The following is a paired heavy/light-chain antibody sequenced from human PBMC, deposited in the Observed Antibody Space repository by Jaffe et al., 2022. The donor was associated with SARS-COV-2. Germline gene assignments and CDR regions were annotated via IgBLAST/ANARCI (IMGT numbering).Light chain of an antibody. CDR2: STN. Sequence: QTVVTQEPSFSVSPGGTVTLTCGLSSGSVSTSYYPSWYQQTPGQAPRTLIYSTNIRSSGVPDRFSGSIVGNKAALTITGAQADDESDYYCVLYMGSGSNWVFGGGTKLTVL. CDR3: VLYMGSGSNWV. V-gene: IGLV8-61*01. CDR1: SGSVSTSYY. J-gene: IGLJ3*02.
Heavy chain of an antibody. CDR1: GYIFTSSW. CDR2: IHPSDSDT. D-gene: IGHD5-18*01. J-gene: IGHJ4*02. CDR3: ARPTGFSYGYQLDS. Sequence: EVQLVQSGAEVKKPGESLEITCKGSGYIFTSSWIGWVRQMPGKGLEWMGIIHPSDSDTRYSPSFQGQVTISVDKSISTAYLQWSSLKASDTAMYYCARPTGFSYGYQLDSWGQGTLVTVSS. V-gene: IGHV5-51*01.